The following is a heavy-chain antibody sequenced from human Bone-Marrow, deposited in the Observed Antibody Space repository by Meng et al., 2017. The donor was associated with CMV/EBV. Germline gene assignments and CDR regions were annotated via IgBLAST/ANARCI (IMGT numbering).Heavy chain of an antibody. V-gene: IGHV3-74*01. J-gene: IGHJ4*02. Sequence: ASGFTFSNYWMHWVRQVPGKGLVWVSRIKSDGTSATYADSVKGRFTISRDNAKNTLYLQMNSLRAEDTAVYYCAREGRWLQCIDFWGQGTLVTVSS. CDR1: GFTFSNYW. CDR2: IKSDGTSA. D-gene: IGHD5-24*01. CDR3: AREGRWLQCIDF.